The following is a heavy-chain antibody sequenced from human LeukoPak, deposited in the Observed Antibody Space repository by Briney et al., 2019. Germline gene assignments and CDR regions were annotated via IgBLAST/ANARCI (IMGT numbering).Heavy chain of an antibody. CDR2: ISSSSSYI. V-gene: IGHV3-21*01. CDR1: GFTFSSYS. CDR3: ARRGYDGPYYFDY. Sequence: GGSLRLSCAASGFTFSSYSMNWVRQAPGKGLEWVSSISSSSSYIYYADSVKGRFTISRDNAKNSLYLQMNSLRAEDTAVYYCARRGYDGPYYFDYGGQGTLVTVSS. J-gene: IGHJ4*02. D-gene: IGHD5-12*01.